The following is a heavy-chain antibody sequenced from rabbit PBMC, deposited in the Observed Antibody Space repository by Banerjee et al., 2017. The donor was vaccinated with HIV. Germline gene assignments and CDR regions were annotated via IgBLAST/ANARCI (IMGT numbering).Heavy chain of an antibody. CDR1: GFSFNSNA. Sequence: QEQLEESGGDLVKPEGSLTLTCTASGFSFNSNAMCWVRQAPGKGLEWIACIGISSDNTYYANWAKGRFTISKTSSTTVTLQMTRLTAADTATYFCARDLAGVIGWNFNLWGPGTLVTVS. J-gene: IGHJ4*01. CDR3: ARDLAGVIGWNFNL. CDR2: IGISSDNT. D-gene: IGHD4-1*01. V-gene: IGHV1S45*01.